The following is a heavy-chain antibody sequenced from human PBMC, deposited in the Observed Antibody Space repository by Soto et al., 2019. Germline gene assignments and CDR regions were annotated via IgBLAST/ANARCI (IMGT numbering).Heavy chain of an antibody. V-gene: IGHV2-70*11. CDR1: GFSLSTSGMC. Sequence: SGPTLVKPTQTLTLTCTFSGFSLSTSGMCVSWIRQPPGKALEWLARIDWDDDKYYSTSLKTRLTISKDTSKNQVVLTMTNMDPVDTATYYCARQYRPFACGGDCPYNWFDPWGQGTLVTVSS. CDR3: ARQYRPFACGGDCPYNWFDP. J-gene: IGHJ5*02. CDR2: IDWDDDK. D-gene: IGHD2-21*02.